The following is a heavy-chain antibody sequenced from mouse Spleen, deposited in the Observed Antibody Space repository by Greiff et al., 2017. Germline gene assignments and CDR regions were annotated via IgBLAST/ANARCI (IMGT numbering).Heavy chain of an antibody. J-gene: IGHJ1*01. CDR2: IRLGGGTP. Sequence: VPVVASGGGFVKPGGSLNLSCAASGFTFSSYAMSWVRQTPGKRLEWFATIRLGGGTPYYPALVKGRFPISRDNAKNTLYLQMSSLKSEDTAMDYCARWIYDGDPNWYFDVWGAGNTVTVSS. CDR1: GFTFSSYA. CDR3: ARWIYDGDPNWYFDV. V-gene: IGHV5-9*04. D-gene: IGHD2-3*01.